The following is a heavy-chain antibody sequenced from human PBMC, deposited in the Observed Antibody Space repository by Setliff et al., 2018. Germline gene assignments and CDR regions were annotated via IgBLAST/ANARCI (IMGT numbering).Heavy chain of an antibody. CDR2: IDPSGNT. D-gene: IGHD2-21*01. V-gene: IGHV4-61*09. J-gene: IGHJ6*03. CDR1: GGSISSGTNY. Sequence: PSETLSLTCSVSGGSISSGTNYWSWIRQPAGRGLEWIGHIDPSGNTNYHPSLKSRVTISGDTSKNQFSLKLTSVTAADTAVYYCARLGTTIPTSGTWTYYYYYYMDVWGKGTTVTVSS. CDR3: ARLGTTIPTSGTWTYYYYYYMDV.